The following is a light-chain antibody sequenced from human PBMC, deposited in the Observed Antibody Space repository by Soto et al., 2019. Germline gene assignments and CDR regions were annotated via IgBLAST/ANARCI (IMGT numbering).Light chain of an antibody. Sequence: QSVVTQPPSTSGPAGQGVTVSGSGSSSDIGSKYGYGDQQLPGTAPKLLIYRNNQRPSRVPDRFSGAKSGTSASLAISGVRSDDEVDYHRAGWPHSLRQVFG. CDR3: AGWPHSLRQV. CDR1: SSDIGSKY. J-gene: IGLJ2*01. V-gene: IGLV1-47*01. CDR2: RNN.